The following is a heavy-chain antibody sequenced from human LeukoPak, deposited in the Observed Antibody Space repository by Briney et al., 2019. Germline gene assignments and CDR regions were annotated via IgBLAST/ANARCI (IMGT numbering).Heavy chain of an antibody. J-gene: IGHJ4*02. CDR3: AREGIYDNYYDSSGYHY. Sequence: SETLSLTCAVSGGSISSGSYYWSWIRQPPGKGLEWIGYIYYSGSTNYNPSLKSRVTISVDTSKNQFSLKLSSVTAADTAVYYCAREGIYDNYYDSSGYHYWGQGTLVTVSS. CDR2: IYYSGST. D-gene: IGHD3-22*01. V-gene: IGHV4-61*01. CDR1: GGSISSGSYY.